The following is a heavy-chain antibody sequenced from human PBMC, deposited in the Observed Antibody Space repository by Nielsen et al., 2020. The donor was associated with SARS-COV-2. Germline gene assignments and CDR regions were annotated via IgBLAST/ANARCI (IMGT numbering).Heavy chain of an antibody. CDR2: ISGSGGST. D-gene: IGHD1-26*01. Sequence: GGSLRLSCAASGFTFSSYAMSWVRQAPGKGLEWVSAISGSGGSTYYADSVKGRFTISRDNSKNTLYLQMNSLRAEDTAVYYCAKDEAYGATTGYYYYYMDVWGKGTTVTVSS. CDR1: GFTFSSYA. J-gene: IGHJ6*03. CDR3: AKDEAYGATTGYYYYYMDV. V-gene: IGHV3-23*01.